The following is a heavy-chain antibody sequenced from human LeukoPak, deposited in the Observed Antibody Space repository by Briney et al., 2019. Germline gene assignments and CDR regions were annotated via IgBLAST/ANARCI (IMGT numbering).Heavy chain of an antibody. CDR3: ARVPDGYSNYFDY. V-gene: IGHV3-30*03. Sequence: GGSLRLSCAASGFTFSSYGMHWVRQAPGKGLEWVAVISYDGSNKYYADSVKGRFTISRDNSKNTLYLQMNSLRAEDTAVYYCARVPDGYSNYFDYWGQGTLVTVSS. CDR2: ISYDGSNK. D-gene: IGHD5-24*01. CDR1: GFTFSSYG. J-gene: IGHJ4*02.